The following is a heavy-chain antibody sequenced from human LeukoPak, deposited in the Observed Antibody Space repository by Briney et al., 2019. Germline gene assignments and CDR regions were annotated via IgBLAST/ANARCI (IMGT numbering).Heavy chain of an antibody. Sequence: SETLSLTCTVSGGSISSYYWGWIRQPPGKGLEWIGYIYYSGSTNYNPSLKSRVTISVDTSKNQFSPKLSSVTAADTAVYYCARDLDLGGWFDPWGQGTLLTVSS. D-gene: IGHD1-26*01. CDR2: IYYSGST. J-gene: IGHJ5*02. CDR3: ARDLDLGGWFDP. CDR1: GGSISSYY. V-gene: IGHV4-59*01.